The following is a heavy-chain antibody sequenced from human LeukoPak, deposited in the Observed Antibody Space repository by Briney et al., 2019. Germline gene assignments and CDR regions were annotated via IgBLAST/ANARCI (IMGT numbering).Heavy chain of an antibody. CDR1: GGSISSGGYY. J-gene: IGHJ5*02. Sequence: SETLSLTCTVSGGSISSGGYYWSWIRQHPGKGLEWVGYIYYSGSTYYNPSLKSRVSISVDTSKNQFSLKLSSVTAADTAVYYCARNFEGGNWFDPWGQGTLVTVSS. V-gene: IGHV4-31*03. CDR3: ARNFEGGNWFDP. CDR2: IYYSGST.